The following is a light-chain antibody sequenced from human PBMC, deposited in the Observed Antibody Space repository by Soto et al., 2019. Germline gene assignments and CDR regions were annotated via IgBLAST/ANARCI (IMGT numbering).Light chain of an antibody. CDR1: SSDFGSYKF. CDR3: FSFTSTNNNV. V-gene: IGLV2-23*01. Sequence: QYAQTHPASVSGSPGHAFTISCTGTSSDFGSYKFVSWYQHHPGKVPKVIIYETSKRPSGVSDRFSGSKSGNTASLTISGLQAEEEADYYCFSFTSTNNNVFGSGTKVTAL. J-gene: IGLJ1*01. CDR2: ETS.